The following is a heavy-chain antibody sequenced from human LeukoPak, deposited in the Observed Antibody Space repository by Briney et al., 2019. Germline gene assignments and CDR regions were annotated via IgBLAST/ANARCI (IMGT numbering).Heavy chain of an antibody. CDR2: IYYSGST. J-gene: IGHJ6*04. CDR3: ARADYYGSGSYVALEHYYHGMDV. Sequence: SETLSLTCTVSGGSINDYYWNWIRQPPGKGLEWIGYIYYSGSTNYNPSLKSRVTISVDTSKTRFSLRLSSVTAEDTAVYYCARADYYGSGSYVALEHYYHGMDVWGKGTTVTVSS. CDR1: GGSINDYY. V-gene: IGHV4-59*01. D-gene: IGHD3-10*01.